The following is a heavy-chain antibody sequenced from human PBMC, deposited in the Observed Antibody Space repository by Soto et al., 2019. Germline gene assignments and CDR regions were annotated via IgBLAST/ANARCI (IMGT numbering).Heavy chain of an antibody. CDR2: ISAYNGNT. J-gene: IGHJ3*02. CDR1: GGTFSSYA. Sequence: ASVKVSCKTSGGTFSSYAISWVRQAPGQGLEWMGWISAYNGNTNYAQKLQGRVTMTTDTSTSTAYMELRSLRSDDTAVYYCAGYYDFGSGSAGGAFDIWGQGTMVPVSS. CDR3: AGYYDFGSGSAGGAFDI. D-gene: IGHD3-3*01. V-gene: IGHV1-18*01.